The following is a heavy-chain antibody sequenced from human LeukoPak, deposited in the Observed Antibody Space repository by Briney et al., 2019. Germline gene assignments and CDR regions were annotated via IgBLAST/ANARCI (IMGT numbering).Heavy chain of an antibody. V-gene: IGHV3-9*01. D-gene: IGHD5-12*01. CDR1: GFTFDDYA. J-gene: IGHJ4*02. CDR3: VRDGGLHTNFDY. CDR2: ISWNSGSI. Sequence: GGSLRLSCAASGFTFDDYAMHWVRQAPGKGLEWVSGISWNSGSIGYVDSVKGRFTISRDNANNFLYLQMNSLRGEDTAVYYCVRDGGLHTNFDYWGQGTLVTVSS.